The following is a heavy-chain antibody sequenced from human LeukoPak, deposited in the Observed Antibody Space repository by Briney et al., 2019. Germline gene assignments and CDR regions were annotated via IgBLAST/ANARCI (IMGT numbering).Heavy chain of an antibody. V-gene: IGHV3-21*01. J-gene: IGHJ6*04. Sequence: PGGSLRLSCAVSGFNFRTYNMNWIRQAPGKGLEWVSSIGINENYIYYADSVKGRFTISRDNAKNSLYLQMNSLRAEDTAVYYCAELGITMIGGVWGKGTTVTISS. CDR2: IGINENYI. D-gene: IGHD3-10*02. CDR3: AELGITMIGGV. CDR1: GFNFRTYN.